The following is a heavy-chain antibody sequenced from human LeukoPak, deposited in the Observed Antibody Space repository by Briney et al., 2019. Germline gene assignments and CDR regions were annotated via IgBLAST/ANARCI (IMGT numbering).Heavy chain of an antibody. CDR3: AKSLPGIRD. Sequence: PGRSLRLSCAASGFTFSSYGMHWARQAPGKGLEWVAVISYDGSNKYYADSVKGRFTISRDNSKNTLYLQMNSLRAEDTAVYYCAKSLPGIRDWGQGTLVTVSS. J-gene: IGHJ4*02. CDR2: ISYDGSNK. CDR1: GFTFSSYG. D-gene: IGHD3-10*01. V-gene: IGHV3-30*18.